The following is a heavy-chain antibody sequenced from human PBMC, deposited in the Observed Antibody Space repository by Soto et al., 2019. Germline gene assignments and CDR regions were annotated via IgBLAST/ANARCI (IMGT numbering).Heavy chain of an antibody. Sequence: AETLGLTCTVSEGSVSIDSFYWSWIRQPPGKALEWIGYVSHTGTTSYNPSLQSRVTMSIHTSKNQFSLNLSSVTAADTAIYYCAREGGVLRMSNWLDPWGQGTMVTVSS. CDR3: AREGGVLRMSNWLDP. CDR2: VSHTGTT. J-gene: IGHJ5*02. CDR1: EGSVSIDSFY. D-gene: IGHD3-3*01. V-gene: IGHV4-61*01.